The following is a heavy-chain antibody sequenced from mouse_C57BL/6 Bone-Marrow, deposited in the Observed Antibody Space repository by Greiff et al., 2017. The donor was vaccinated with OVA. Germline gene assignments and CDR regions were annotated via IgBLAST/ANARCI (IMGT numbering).Heavy chain of an antibody. CDR3: ARFFGGPYFDY. CDR1: GYTFTSYT. D-gene: IGHD1-1*02. CDR2: INPSSGYT. J-gene: IGHJ2*01. V-gene: IGHV1-4*01. Sequence: QVQLQQSGAELARPGASVKMSCKASGYTFTSYTMHWVKQRPGQGLEWIGYINPSSGYTKYNQKFKDKATLTADKSSSTAYMQLSSLTSEDSAVYYCARFFGGPYFDYWGQGTTLTVSS.